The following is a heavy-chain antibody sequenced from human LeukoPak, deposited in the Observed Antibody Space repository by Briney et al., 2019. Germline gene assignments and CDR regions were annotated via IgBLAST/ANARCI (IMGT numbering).Heavy chain of an antibody. CDR2: ISYDGSNK. CDR3: ARGDPAWFDP. V-gene: IGHV3-30-3*01. J-gene: IGHJ5*02. Sequence: GRSLRLSCAASGFTFSSYAMHWVRQAPGKGLEWVAVISYDGSNKYYADSMKGRFTISRDNSKNTLYLQMNSLRAEDTAVYYCARGDPAWFDPWGQGTLVTVSS. CDR1: GFTFSSYA.